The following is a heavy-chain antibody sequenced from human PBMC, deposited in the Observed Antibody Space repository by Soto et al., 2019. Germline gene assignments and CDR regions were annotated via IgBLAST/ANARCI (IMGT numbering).Heavy chain of an antibody. CDR1: GFTFSSYG. J-gene: IGHJ4*02. Sequence: PGGSLRLSCAASGFTFSSYGMHWVRQAPGKGLEWVAVISCDGSNKYYADSVKGRFTISRDNSKSTLYLQMNSLRAEDTAVYYCAKDNYYYSNGYVFGTHYFAYWGQGTLVTLSS. D-gene: IGHD3-22*01. CDR3: AKDNYYYSNGYVFGTHYFAY. V-gene: IGHV3-30*18. CDR2: ISCDGSNK.